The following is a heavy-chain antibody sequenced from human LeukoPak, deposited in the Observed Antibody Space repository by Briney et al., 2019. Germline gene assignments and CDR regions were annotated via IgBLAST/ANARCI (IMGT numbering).Heavy chain of an antibody. D-gene: IGHD6-13*01. CDR1: GYTFTSYG. CDR2: ISAYNGNT. V-gene: IGHV1-18*01. J-gene: IGHJ4*02. CDR3: ARDQQRLRAAAGTFDY. Sequence: GASVKVSCKASGYTFTSYGISWLRQAPGQGLEWMGWISAYNGNTNYEQKLQGRVTMTTDTYTSTAYMELRSLRSDDTAVYYCARDQQRLRAAAGTFDYWGQGTLVTGSS.